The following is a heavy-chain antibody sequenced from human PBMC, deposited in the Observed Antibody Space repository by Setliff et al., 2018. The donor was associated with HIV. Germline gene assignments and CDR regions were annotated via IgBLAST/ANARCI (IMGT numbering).Heavy chain of an antibody. CDR2: IYHSGTN. J-gene: IGHJ4*02. Sequence: LSLTCTVSGGSISSSSYYWGWIRQPPGKGLEWIGSIYHSGTNFYNPSLKSRVTISLDTSTNRFSLKLNSVTAADTAVYYCARHFYGYYGSNGLPIQYWGQGTLVTVSS. CDR3: ARHFYGYYGSNGLPIQY. CDR1: GGSISSSSYY. V-gene: IGHV4-39*01. D-gene: IGHD3-22*01.